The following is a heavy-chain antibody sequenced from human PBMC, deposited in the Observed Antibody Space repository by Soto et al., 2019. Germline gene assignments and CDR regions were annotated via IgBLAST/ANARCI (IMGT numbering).Heavy chain of an antibody. CDR2: ISTTGNT. V-gene: IGHV4-4*07. J-gene: IGHJ4*02. CDR3: EGESGENWSYEAY. CDR1: GDTITSFS. Sequence: LSLTCTVSGDTITSFSWNWIRQSAGKGLEWTGRISTTGNTHYNPSLESRVTMSLDTSKNQFSLKLTSVTAADTAVYYCEGESGENWSYEAYWGQGTLVTVSS. D-gene: IGHD1-7*01.